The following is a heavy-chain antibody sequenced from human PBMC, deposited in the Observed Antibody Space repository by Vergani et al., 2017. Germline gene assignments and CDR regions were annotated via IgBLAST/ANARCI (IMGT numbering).Heavy chain of an antibody. V-gene: IGHV4-59*01. CDR2: VEDSGYF. CDR1: GGPLSGYY. Sequence: QVQLQESGPGLVRPSETLSPTCTVPGGPLSGYYWNWIRQTPGEGLEWIGYVEDSGYFNYNPSLKTRVSMSSDTSNNHFSLMLSSVTVADTAVYYCARSIVSRNPPDYFDNWGQGTLVTVSS. CDR3: ARSIVSRNPPDYFDN. J-gene: IGHJ4*02. D-gene: IGHD1-14*01.